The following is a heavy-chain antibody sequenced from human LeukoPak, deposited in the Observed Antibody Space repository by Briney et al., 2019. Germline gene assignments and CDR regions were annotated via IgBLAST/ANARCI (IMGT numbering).Heavy chain of an antibody. J-gene: IGHJ4*02. V-gene: IGHV3-33*01. CDR1: GFTFSSYG. CDR2: IWYDGSNK. CDR3: ARDRVVGYCSGGSCHSGLDY. Sequence: GRSLRLSCAASGFTFSSYGMHWVRQAPGKGLEWVAVIWYDGSNKYYADSVKGRFTISRDNSKNTLYLQMNSLRAEDTAVYYCARDRVVGYCSGGSCHSGLDYWGQGTLVTVSS. D-gene: IGHD2-15*01.